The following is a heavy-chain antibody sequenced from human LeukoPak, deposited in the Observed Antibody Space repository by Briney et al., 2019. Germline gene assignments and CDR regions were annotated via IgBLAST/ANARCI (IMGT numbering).Heavy chain of an antibody. CDR1: GFTVSSNY. CDR3: ARGYSSGWYFYFDY. D-gene: IGHD6-19*01. CDR2: IYSGGRT. V-gene: IGHV3-53*01. Sequence: GGSLRLSCAASGFTVSSNYMSWVRQAPGKGLEWVSVIYSGGRTYYADSVKGRFTISRDNSKNTLYLQMNSLRAEDTAVYYCARGYSSGWYFYFDYWGQGTLVTVSS. J-gene: IGHJ4*02.